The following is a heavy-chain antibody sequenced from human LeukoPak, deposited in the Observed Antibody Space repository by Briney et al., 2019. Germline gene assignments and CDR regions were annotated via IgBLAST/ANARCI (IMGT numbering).Heavy chain of an antibody. CDR3: ARARGSGWYAYYYGMDV. D-gene: IGHD6-19*01. V-gene: IGHV3-30-3*01. CDR2: ISYDGSNK. CDR1: GFTFSSYA. Sequence: GRSLRLSCAASGFTFSSYAMHWVRQAPGKGLEWVAVISYDGSNKYYADSVKGRFTISRDNSKNTLYLQMNSLRAEDTAVYYCARARGSGWYAYYYGMDVWGQGTTVTVSS. J-gene: IGHJ6*02.